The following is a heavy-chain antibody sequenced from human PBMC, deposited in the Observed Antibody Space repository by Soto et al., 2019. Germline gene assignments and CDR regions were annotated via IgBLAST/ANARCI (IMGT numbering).Heavy chain of an antibody. J-gene: IGHJ6*02. CDR3: VKDILSRVPAAISYYYYGMDV. CDR1: GFTFSSYA. D-gene: IGHD2-2*01. Sequence: GGSLRLSCSASGFTFSSYAMHWVRQAPGKGLEYVSAISSNGGSTYYADSVKGRFTISRDNSKNTLYLQMSSLRAEDTAVYYCVKDILSRVPAAISYYYYGMDVWGQGTTVTVSS. V-gene: IGHV3-64D*08. CDR2: ISSNGGST.